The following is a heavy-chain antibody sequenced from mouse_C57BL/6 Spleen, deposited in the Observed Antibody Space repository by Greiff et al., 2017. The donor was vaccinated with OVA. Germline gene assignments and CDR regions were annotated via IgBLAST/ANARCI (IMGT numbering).Heavy chain of an antibody. V-gene: IGHV5-6*01. J-gene: IGHJ2*01. CDR3: ARPRDYDGYFDY. Sequence: EVKLVESGGDLVKPGGSLKLSCAASGFTFSSYGMSWVRQTPDKRLEWVATISSGGSYTYYPDSVKGRFTISRDNAKNTLYLQMSSLKSEDTAMYDCARPRDYDGYFDYWGKGTTLTVSS. CDR2: ISSGGSYT. D-gene: IGHD2-4*01. CDR1: GFTFSSYG.